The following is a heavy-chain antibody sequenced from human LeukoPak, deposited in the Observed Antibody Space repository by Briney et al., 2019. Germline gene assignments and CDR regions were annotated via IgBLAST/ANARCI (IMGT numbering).Heavy chain of an antibody. Sequence: TGGSLRLSCAASGFTFSSYSMNWVRQAPGKGLEWVSYISSSSSTIYYADSVKGRFTISRDNSKNTLYLQMNGLRAEDTAVYYCARDPPYYYGSGSSEYYFDYWGQGTLVTVSS. CDR1: GFTFSSYS. V-gene: IGHV3-48*01. CDR2: ISSSSSTI. J-gene: IGHJ4*02. D-gene: IGHD3-10*01. CDR3: ARDPPYYYGSGSSEYYFDY.